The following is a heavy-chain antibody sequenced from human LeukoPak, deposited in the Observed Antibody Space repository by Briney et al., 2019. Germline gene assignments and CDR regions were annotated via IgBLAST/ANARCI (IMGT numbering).Heavy chain of an antibody. V-gene: IGHV3-30-3*01. CDR3: ARDGSDYDLDY. D-gene: IGHD4-17*01. CDR1: GFTFSSYV. CDR2: ISYDGSNQ. J-gene: IGHJ4*02. Sequence: GGSLRLSCAASGFTFSSYVMHWVRQAPGRGLEWVAFISYDGSNQYYADSVRGRFTISRDNSKNTLYLQMNSLRAEDTAVYYCARDGSDYDLDYWGQGTLVTVSS.